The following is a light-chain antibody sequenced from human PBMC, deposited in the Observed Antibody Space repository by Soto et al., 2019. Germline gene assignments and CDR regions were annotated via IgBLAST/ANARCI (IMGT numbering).Light chain of an antibody. CDR3: LQDYNYPRT. J-gene: IGKJ1*01. CDR1: QGIRND. CDR2: AAS. Sequence: ALQMTQSQSSLSASVGDIVTITCRASQGIRNDLGWYQQKPGKAPKLLIYAASNLQSGVPSRFSGSGSGPDFTLTISSLQPEDFAIYSCLQDYNYPRTFGQGTKVEI. V-gene: IGKV1-6*01.